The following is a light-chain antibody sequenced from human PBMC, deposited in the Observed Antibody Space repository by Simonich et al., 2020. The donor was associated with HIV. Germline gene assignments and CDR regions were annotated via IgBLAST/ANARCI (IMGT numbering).Light chain of an antibody. V-gene: IGKV3-15*01. Sequence: EIVMTQSPVTLSVSTGERATLSCRARQNVSSNLAWYQQKPGQAPSLLIYGASTRATGIPASFSGSGSGTEFALTISSLQSEDFAVYYCQQYNNWPYTFGQGTKLEIK. CDR2: GAS. CDR3: QQYNNWPYT. J-gene: IGKJ2*01. CDR1: QNVSSN.